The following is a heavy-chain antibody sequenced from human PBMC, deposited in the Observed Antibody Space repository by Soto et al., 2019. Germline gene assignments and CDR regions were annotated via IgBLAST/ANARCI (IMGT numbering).Heavy chain of an antibody. Sequence: EVQLVESGGGLVQPGRSLRLSCAASGFTFDDYAMHWVRQAPGKGLEWVSGINWNSGRIGYADSVKGRFTISRDNAKNSLYLQMNSLRAEDTALYYCAKDLELGIVVAGGEMDVWGQGTTVTVSS. D-gene: IGHD6-19*01. CDR2: INWNSGRI. V-gene: IGHV3-9*01. J-gene: IGHJ6*02. CDR3: AKDLELGIVVAGGEMDV. CDR1: GFTFDDYA.